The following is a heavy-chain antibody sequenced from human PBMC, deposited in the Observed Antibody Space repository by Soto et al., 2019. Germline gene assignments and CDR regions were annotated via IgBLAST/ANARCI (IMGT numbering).Heavy chain of an antibody. CDR2: VNPSGDST. D-gene: IGHD3-10*01. Sequence: QVQLVQSGAEVKKPGASVKVACKASGYTFTSYCMHWVRQAPGQGLEWMGIVNPSGDSTSYAQKFQGRVTITRDTSTSTVYMELSSLRSEDTAVYYCARGDGSGSYYNRPLDYWGQGTLVTVSS. CDR3: ARGDGSGSYYNRPLDY. J-gene: IGHJ4*02. V-gene: IGHV1-46*03. CDR1: GYTFTSYC.